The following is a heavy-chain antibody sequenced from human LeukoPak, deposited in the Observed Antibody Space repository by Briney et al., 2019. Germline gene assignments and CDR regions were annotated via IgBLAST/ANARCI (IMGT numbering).Heavy chain of an antibody. Sequence: GGSLRLSCAASGFTFSSYWMHWVRQAPGMGLVWVSRINSDGSTTNYADSVKGRFTISRDNAKNTLYLQMNSLRAEDTAVYYCAKTEKGTSIFGVVESPLGNWGQGTLVTVSS. CDR3: AKTEKGTSIFGVVESPLGN. CDR1: GFTFSSYW. V-gene: IGHV3-74*01. D-gene: IGHD3-3*01. J-gene: IGHJ4*02. CDR2: INSDGSTT.